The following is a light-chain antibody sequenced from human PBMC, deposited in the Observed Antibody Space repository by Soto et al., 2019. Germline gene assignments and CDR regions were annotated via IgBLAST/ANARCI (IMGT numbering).Light chain of an antibody. CDR2: DVT. CDR3: ISYTSSDTYV. J-gene: IGLJ1*01. V-gene: IGLV2-14*01. Sequence: QSALTQPASVSGSPGQSITISCTGTSTDVGGYNYVSWYQQHPGKAPKLMIYDVTSRPSGVSNRFSGSKSGNTASLISSGLQAEDEAEYYCISYTSSDTYVFGTGTKLTVL. CDR1: STDVGGYNY.